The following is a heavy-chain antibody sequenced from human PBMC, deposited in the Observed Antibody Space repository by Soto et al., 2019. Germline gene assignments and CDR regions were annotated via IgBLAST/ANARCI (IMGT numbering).Heavy chain of an antibody. Sequence: PXETLSLTCALSGGSISSHYWSWIRPPPGKGLEWIGYIHYSGSTNYNPSLKSRVTISVDTSKNQFSLKLTSVTAADPAVYYSARGVSTIWYPWRGMAVWGIGPTVSVSS. CDR3: ARGVSTIWYPWRGMAV. CDR1: GGSISSHY. V-gene: IGHV4-59*11. D-gene: IGHD6-13*01. CDR2: IHYSGST. J-gene: IGHJ6*04.